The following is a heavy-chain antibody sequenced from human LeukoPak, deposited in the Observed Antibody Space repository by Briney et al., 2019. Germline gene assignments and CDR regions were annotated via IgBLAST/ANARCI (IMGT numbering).Heavy chain of an antibody. CDR3: ARGESGYSYGYVY. CDR1: RGSISSHY. D-gene: IGHD5-18*01. Sequence: SETLSLTCTVSRGSISSHYASWIRQPPGKELEWIGYIYYSGTTNYNPSLNSRVTISVDTSKNQFSLKLSSVTAADTAVYYCARGESGYSYGYVYWGQGTLVTVSS. J-gene: IGHJ4*02. CDR2: IYYSGTT. V-gene: IGHV4-59*11.